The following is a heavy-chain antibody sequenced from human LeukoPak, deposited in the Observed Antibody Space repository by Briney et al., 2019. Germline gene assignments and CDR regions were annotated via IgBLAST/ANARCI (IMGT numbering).Heavy chain of an antibody. CDR2: ISSSSSYI. D-gene: IGHD3-9*01. J-gene: IGHJ4*02. Sequence: GGPLRFSGAASGFTFADYSMNWVRHAPGKGLEWVSSISSSSSYIFYADSVKGRFTISRDNARNSLFLQMISLRAEDTAVYYCARGGRSTYFDWSPDYWGQGTLVTVSS. V-gene: IGHV3-21*01. CDR1: GFTFADYS. CDR3: ARGGRSTYFDWSPDY.